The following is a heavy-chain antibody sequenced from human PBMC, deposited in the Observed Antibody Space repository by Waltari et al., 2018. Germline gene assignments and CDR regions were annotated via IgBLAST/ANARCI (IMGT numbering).Heavy chain of an antibody. J-gene: IGHJ4*02. Sequence: QVQLQESGPGLVKPSQTLSLTCAVSGGSISSGNYYWHWIRQPAGKGLEWIGRVYTSGSTDYNPSLKSRVTISVDTSKNQLSLKLTSVTAADTAVYYCARVGYDFWSGYSNGFDYWGQGTLVTVSS. CDR2: VYTSGST. CDR1: GGSISSGNYY. D-gene: IGHD3-3*01. CDR3: ARVGYDFWSGYSNGFDY. V-gene: IGHV4-61*02.